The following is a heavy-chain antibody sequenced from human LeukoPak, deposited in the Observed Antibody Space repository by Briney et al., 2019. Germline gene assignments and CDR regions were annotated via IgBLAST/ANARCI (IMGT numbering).Heavy chain of an antibody. CDR2: INHSGST. CDR3: ARGLGYYFDY. Sequence: SETLSLTCAVYGGSFSGYYWSWIRQPPGKRLEWIGEINHSGSTSYNPSLKSRVTISVDTSKNQFSLKLSSVTAADTAVYYCARGLGYYFDYWGQGTLVTVSS. J-gene: IGHJ4*02. V-gene: IGHV4-34*01. D-gene: IGHD3-16*01. CDR1: GGSFSGYY.